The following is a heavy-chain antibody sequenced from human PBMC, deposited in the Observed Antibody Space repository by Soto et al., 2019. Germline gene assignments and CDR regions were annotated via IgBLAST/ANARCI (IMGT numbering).Heavy chain of an antibody. CDR1: GYTPTNYD. J-gene: IGHJ4*02. CDR3: ARALYRSGTYYAFDN. V-gene: IGHV1-18*01. Sequence: QVPLVQSGAEVKKPGASVTVSCKTSGYTPTNYDIGWVRQAPGQGLEWMGWISAYNGNRNSAQKLQGRLTMTTDTSTKTAYMELRSVRSDDTAVYYCARALYRSGTYYAFDNWGQGTLVTVSS. D-gene: IGHD1-26*01. CDR2: ISAYNGNR.